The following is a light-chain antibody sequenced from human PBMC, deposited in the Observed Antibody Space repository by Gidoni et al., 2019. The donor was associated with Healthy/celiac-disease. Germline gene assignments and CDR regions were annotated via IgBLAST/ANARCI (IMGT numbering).Light chain of an antibody. CDR3: QAWDSSIYVV. Sequence: SYELTQPPPVSVSPGQTASITCSGDKLGDKYACWYQQKPGQSPVLVIYQDSKRPSGIPERFSGSNSGNTATLTISGTQAMDEADYYCQAWDSSIYVVFGGGTKLTVL. CDR2: QDS. V-gene: IGLV3-1*01. CDR1: KLGDKY. J-gene: IGLJ2*01.